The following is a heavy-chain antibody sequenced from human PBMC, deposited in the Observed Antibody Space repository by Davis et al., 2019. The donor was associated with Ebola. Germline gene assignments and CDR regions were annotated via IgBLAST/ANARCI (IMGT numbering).Heavy chain of an antibody. V-gene: IGHV4-39*01. CDR3: ARFRRTFYYYYGMDV. CDR2: IYYSGST. Sequence: MPSETLSLTCTVSGGSISSSSYYWGWIRQPPGKGLEWIGSIYYSGSTYYNPSLKSRVTISVDTSKNQFSLKLSSVTAADTAVYYCARFRRTFYYYYGMDVWGQGTTVTVSS. J-gene: IGHJ6*02. D-gene: IGHD1/OR15-1a*01. CDR1: GGSISSSSYY.